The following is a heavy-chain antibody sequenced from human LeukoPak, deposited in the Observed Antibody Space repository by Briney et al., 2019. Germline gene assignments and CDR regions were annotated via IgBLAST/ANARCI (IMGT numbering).Heavy chain of an antibody. D-gene: IGHD3-10*02. CDR3: ARVLDVPKLIDS. J-gene: IGHJ4*02. CDR1: GPSITSTYY. Sequence: SETLSLTCTVSGPSITSTYYWAWFRHPPGQGLEWIATVFQLHTLRTFNNPSLESRVTPSLDTSQNQFSLNLTSVTAADTAIYFCARVLDVPKLIDSWGQGTLVTVSS. CDR2: VFQLHTLRT. V-gene: IGHV4-38-2*02.